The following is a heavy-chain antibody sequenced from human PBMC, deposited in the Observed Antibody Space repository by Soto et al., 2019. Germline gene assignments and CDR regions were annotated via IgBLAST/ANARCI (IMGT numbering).Heavy chain of an antibody. Sequence: QVQLVESGGGVVQPGRSLRLSCAASGFTFSSYGMHWVRQAPGKGLEWVAVISYDGSNKYYADSVKGRFTISRDNSKNMLYLQMNSLRAEDTAVYYCAKGRACSSTSCYYYYYGMDVWGQGTTVTVSS. CDR3: AKGRACSSTSCYYYYYGMDV. CDR1: GFTFSSYG. D-gene: IGHD2-2*01. J-gene: IGHJ6*02. CDR2: ISYDGSNK. V-gene: IGHV3-30*18.